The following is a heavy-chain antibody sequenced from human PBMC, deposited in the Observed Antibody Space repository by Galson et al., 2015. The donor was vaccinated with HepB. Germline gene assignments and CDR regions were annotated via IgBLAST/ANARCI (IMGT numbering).Heavy chain of an antibody. Sequence: SLRLSCAASGFTFDDYAMHWVRQAPGKGLEWVSGTSWNSGSIGYADSVKGRFTISRDNAKNSLYLQMNSLRAEDTALYYCAKDIGYYYDSSGYYYHYWGQGTLVTVSS. V-gene: IGHV3-9*01. CDR1: GFTFDDYA. CDR2: TSWNSGSI. CDR3: AKDIGYYYDSSGYYYHY. J-gene: IGHJ4*02. D-gene: IGHD3-22*01.